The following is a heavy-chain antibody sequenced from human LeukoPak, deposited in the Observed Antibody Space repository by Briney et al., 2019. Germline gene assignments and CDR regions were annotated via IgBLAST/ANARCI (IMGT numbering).Heavy chain of an antibody. Sequence: GGSLRLSCAASGFTFSNYDMHWVRQATGEGLEWVSSIHTAGDTHYSSSAKGRFIISRENVKNSLYLQMNSLRAEDTAVYYCARGSCGYGDCYRALNIWGQGTIVTVSS. CDR1: GFTFSNYD. V-gene: IGHV3-13*01. J-gene: IGHJ3*02. CDR2: IHTAGDT. D-gene: IGHD2-21*02. CDR3: ARGSCGYGDCYRALNI.